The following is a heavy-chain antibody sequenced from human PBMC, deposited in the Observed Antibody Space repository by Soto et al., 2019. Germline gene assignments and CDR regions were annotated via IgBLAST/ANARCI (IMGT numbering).Heavy chain of an antibody. CDR1: GGSISNFH. CDR3: ALGGYNYGRPFDF. J-gene: IGHJ4*02. Sequence: PSETLSLTCNVSGGSISNFHLSWIRQPPGKGLEWIGYIYYSGNYYNPPLTSRVSMSLDKSKNQFSLHLKSVTAADTALYFCALGGYNYGRPFDFWGQGTRVTVSS. D-gene: IGHD5-18*01. CDR2: IYYSGN. V-gene: IGHV4-59*01.